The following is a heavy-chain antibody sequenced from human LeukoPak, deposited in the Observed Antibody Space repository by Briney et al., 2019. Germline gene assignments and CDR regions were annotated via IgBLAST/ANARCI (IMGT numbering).Heavy chain of an antibody. Sequence: GASGKCSCNASGLAFSIDAISWVRQAPGQGLEWRGGIIPIFGTANSAQKLQCRVKITADKSTSTAYMELSSLRSEDTAVYYCARGKLYYDGSGYYYGIDYWGQGTLVTVSS. D-gene: IGHD3-22*01. CDR2: IIPIFGTA. CDR1: GLAFSIDA. J-gene: IGHJ4*02. V-gene: IGHV1-69*06. CDR3: ARGKLYYDGSGYYYGIDY.